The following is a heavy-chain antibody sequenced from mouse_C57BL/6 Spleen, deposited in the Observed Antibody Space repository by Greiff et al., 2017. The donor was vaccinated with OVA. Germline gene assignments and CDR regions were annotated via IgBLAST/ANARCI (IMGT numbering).Heavy chain of an antibody. CDR3: TKNYDYDEEGYAMDY. V-gene: IGHV1-15*01. CDR1: GYTFTDYE. CDR2: IDPETGGT. Sequence: QVQLKQSGAELVRPGASVTLSCKASGYTFTDYEMHWVKQTPVHGLEWIGAIDPETGGTAYNQKFKGKAILTADKSSSTAYMELRSLTSEDSAVYYCTKNYDYDEEGYAMDYWGQGTSVTVSS. J-gene: IGHJ4*01. D-gene: IGHD2-4*01.